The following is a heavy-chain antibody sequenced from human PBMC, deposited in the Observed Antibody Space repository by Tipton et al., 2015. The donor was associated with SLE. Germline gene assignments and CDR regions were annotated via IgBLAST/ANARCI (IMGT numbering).Heavy chain of an antibody. Sequence: TLSLTCTVSGAPISTGGFYWTWMRQHPGRGPEWIGCIHYSGSTYYIPSLKSRVTMSVDTSKNLFFLKLNSVTAADTAVYYCARARGDQSGSGTHRFDSWGQGTLVAVSS. J-gene: IGHJ4*02. CDR2: IHYSGST. CDR3: ARARGDQSGSGTHRFDS. CDR1: GAPISTGGFY. V-gene: IGHV4-31*03. D-gene: IGHD3-10*01.